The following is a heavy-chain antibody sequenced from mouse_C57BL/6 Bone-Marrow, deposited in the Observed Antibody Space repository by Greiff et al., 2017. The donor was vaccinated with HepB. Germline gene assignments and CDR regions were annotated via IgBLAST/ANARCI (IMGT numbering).Heavy chain of an antibody. D-gene: IGHD2-12*01. Sequence: VQLQQSGAELVRPGASVTVSCKASGYTFTDYEMHWVKQTPEQGLEWIGEIDPATGGTDYNQKFKGKAILTADKSSSTAYMELRSLTSEDSAVYYCTRGDSYYALDFCGQGTSVTVSS. CDR3: TRGDSYYALDF. J-gene: IGHJ2*02. CDR1: GYTFTDYE. V-gene: IGHV1-15*01. CDR2: IDPATGGT.